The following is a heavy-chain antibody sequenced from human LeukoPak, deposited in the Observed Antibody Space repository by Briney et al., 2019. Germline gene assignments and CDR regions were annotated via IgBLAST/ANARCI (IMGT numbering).Heavy chain of an antibody. CDR2: IYYSGST. Sequence: SETLSLTCTVSGGSISSYYWSWIRQPPGKGLEWIGYIYYSGSTNYNPSLKSRVTISVDTSKNQFSLKLSSVTAADTAVYYCARETAASSGWSGAFDIWGQGTMVTVSS. J-gene: IGHJ3*02. D-gene: IGHD6-19*01. V-gene: IGHV4-59*01. CDR1: GGSISSYY. CDR3: ARETAASSGWSGAFDI.